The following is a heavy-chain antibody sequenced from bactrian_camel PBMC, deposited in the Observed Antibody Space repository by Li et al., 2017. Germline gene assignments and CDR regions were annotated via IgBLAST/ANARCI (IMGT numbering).Heavy chain of an antibody. D-gene: IGHD6*01. CDR2: IDDDGST. Sequence: HVQLVESGGGSVQAGGSLTLSCAASEFHSGSVFSTWCMAWFRQAPGKQREGIAVIDDDGSTEYAASVKGRFAISKDNAKNTVFLQMNSLKPEDTAMYYCATPKYYAGTCLPNELEFGYSGQGTQVTVS. CDR1: EFHSGSVFSTWC. V-gene: IGHV3S53*01. J-gene: IGHJ6*01. CDR3: ATPKYYAGTCLPNELEFGY.